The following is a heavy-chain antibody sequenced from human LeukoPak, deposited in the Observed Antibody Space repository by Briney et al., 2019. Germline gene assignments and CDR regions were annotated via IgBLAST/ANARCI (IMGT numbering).Heavy chain of an antibody. J-gene: IGHJ4*02. D-gene: IGHD6-13*01. CDR1: GYTFTGYY. V-gene: IGHV1-2*02. CDR2: INPNSGGT. Sequence: GASVKVSCKASGYTFTGYYMHWVRQAPGQRLEWMGWINPNSGGTNYAQKFQGRVTMTRDTSISTAYMELSRLRSDDTAVYYCARGPSPGWYSSSWYYFDYWGQGTLVTVSS. CDR3: ARGPSPGWYSSSWYYFDY.